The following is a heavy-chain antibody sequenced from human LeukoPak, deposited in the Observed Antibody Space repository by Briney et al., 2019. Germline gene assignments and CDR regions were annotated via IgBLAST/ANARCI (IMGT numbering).Heavy chain of an antibody. J-gene: IGHJ6*03. V-gene: IGHV3-23*01. CDR3: AKDYSNYYYYYMDV. Sequence: PGGSLRLSCAASGFTFSSYAMSWVRQAPGKGLEWVSSISSSGGTTYYADSVKGRFTISRDYSKNTLYLQMNSLRAEDTAVYYCAKDYSNYYYYYMDVWGKGTTVTVSS. CDR2: ISSSGGTT. CDR1: GFTFSSYA. D-gene: IGHD4-11*01.